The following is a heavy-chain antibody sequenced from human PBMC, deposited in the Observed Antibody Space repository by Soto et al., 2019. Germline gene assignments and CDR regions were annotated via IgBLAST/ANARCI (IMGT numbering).Heavy chain of an antibody. J-gene: IGHJ4*02. Sequence: SVKVSCKASGGTFSSYAISWVRQAPGQGLEWMGGIIPIFGTANYAQKFQGRVTITADESTSTAYMELSSLRSEDTAVYYCARSQVLRYFDWQTRYYFDYWGQGTLVTAPQ. CDR2: IIPIFGTA. CDR3: ARSQVLRYFDWQTRYYFDY. D-gene: IGHD3-9*01. CDR1: GGTFSSYA. V-gene: IGHV1-69*13.